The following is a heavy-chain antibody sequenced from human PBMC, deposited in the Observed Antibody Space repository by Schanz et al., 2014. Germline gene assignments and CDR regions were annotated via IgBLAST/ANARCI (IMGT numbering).Heavy chain of an antibody. V-gene: IGHV4-39*07. D-gene: IGHD3-3*01. J-gene: IGHJ4*02. CDR2: IYYRGST. CDR3: ARGVLGSGYRQQYYFDH. CDR1: GGSISSSSYY. Sequence: QLQLQESGPGLVKPSETLSLTCTVSGGSISSSSYYWGWIRQTSGKGLEWIGSIYYRGSTNYNPSLNSRVTISVDTSKNQFSLKVTSVTPADTAVYYCARGVLGSGYRQQYYFDHWGQGTLVTVSS.